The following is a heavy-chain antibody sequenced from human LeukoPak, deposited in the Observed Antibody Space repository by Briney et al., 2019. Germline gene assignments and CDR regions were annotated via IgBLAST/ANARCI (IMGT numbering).Heavy chain of an antibody. D-gene: IGHD1-26*01. Sequence: GGSLRPSWAASGFTLSSYWMNWVRQPPGKGREWVAVISYDGSDKYYADSVKGRFTISRDNSKNTLYLQMNSLRAEDTAVYYCARDLYVRELDYWGQGTLVTVSS. CDR3: ARDLYVRELDY. CDR1: GFTLSSYW. V-gene: IGHV3-30-3*01. CDR2: ISYDGSDK. J-gene: IGHJ4*02.